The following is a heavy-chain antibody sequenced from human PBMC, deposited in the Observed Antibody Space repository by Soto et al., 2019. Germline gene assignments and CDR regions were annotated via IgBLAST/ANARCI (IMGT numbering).Heavy chain of an antibody. Sequence: EVQLVESGGGLVQPGGSLKLSCAASGFTFSGSAMHWVRQASGKGLEWVGRIRSKANSYATAYAASVKGRFTISRDDSKNTAYLQMNSLKTEDTAVYYCTTGWIQLYEGAYWGQGTLVTVSS. CDR3: TTGWIQLYEGAY. CDR1: GFTFSGSA. D-gene: IGHD5-18*01. V-gene: IGHV3-73*02. CDR2: IRSKANSYAT. J-gene: IGHJ4*02.